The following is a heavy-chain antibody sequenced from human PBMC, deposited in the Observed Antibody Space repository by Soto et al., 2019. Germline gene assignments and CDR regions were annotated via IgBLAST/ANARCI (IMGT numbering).Heavy chain of an antibody. D-gene: IGHD2-2*01. V-gene: IGHV3-30-3*01. CDR1: GFTFSSYA. CDR2: ISYDGSNK. Sequence: GGPLRRSCSASGFTFSSYAMHWVRQAPSKGLEWVAVISYDGSNKYYADSVKGRFTISRDNSKNTLYLQMNSLRAEDTAVYYCARVRCISTSCYLYYYYGMDVWGQGTTVTVSS. CDR3: ARVRCISTSCYLYYYYGMDV. J-gene: IGHJ6*02.